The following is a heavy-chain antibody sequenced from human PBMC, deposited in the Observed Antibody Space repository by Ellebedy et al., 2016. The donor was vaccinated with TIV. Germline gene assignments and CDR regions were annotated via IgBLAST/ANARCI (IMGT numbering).Heavy chain of an antibody. CDR1: GFTFSSYS. CDR2: ISSSSSTI. CDR3: ARDFPTESYSSWFDP. Sequence: GESLKISCAASGFTFSSYSMNWVRQAPGKGLEWVSYISSSSSTIYYADSVKGRFTISRDNAKNSLYLQMNSLRDEDTAVYYCARDFPTESYSSWFDPWGQGTLVTVSS. V-gene: IGHV3-48*02. J-gene: IGHJ5*02. D-gene: IGHD6-13*01.